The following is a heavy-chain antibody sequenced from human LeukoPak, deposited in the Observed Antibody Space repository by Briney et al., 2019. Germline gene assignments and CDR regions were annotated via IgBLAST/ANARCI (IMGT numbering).Heavy chain of an antibody. CDR1: GFTFSSYG. CDR3: ARDENGSGHSDDAFDI. V-gene: IGHV3-30*03. J-gene: IGHJ3*02. Sequence: PGGSLRLSCAASGFTFSSYGMHWVRQAPGKGLEWVAVISYDGSNKYYADSVKGRFTVSRDNSKNTLYLQMNSLRAEDTAVYYCARDENGSGHSDDAFDIWGQGTMVTVSS. D-gene: IGHD3-10*01. CDR2: ISYDGSNK.